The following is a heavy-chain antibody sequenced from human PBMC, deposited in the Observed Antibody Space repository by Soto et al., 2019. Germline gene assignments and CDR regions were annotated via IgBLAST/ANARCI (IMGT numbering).Heavy chain of an antibody. D-gene: IGHD6-19*01. Sequence: ASETLSLTCSVSGGSISGSYCIWIRQSPGKGLEWLGYVYYTGSTNYSPSLRSRVSISVDTSKNEFSLRLSSVTAADTAVYFCARSVAVPGAHIDYWGQGTQVTVSS. CDR1: GGSISGSY. CDR3: ARSVAVPGAHIDY. CDR2: VYYTGST. V-gene: IGHV4-59*01. J-gene: IGHJ4*02.